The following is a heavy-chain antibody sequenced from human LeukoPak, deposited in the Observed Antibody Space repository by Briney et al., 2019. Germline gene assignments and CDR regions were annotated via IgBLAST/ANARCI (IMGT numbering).Heavy chain of an antibody. D-gene: IGHD5-12*01. CDR1: GFTFSSYS. J-gene: IGHJ4*02. Sequence: GGSLRLSCAASGFTFSSYSMNWVRQAPGKGLEWVSYISSSSSTIYYADSVKGRFTISRDNAKNSLYLQMNSLRAEDTAVYYCAREPPRYSGYDYNTISSYWGQGTLVTVSS. CDR3: AREPPRYSGYDYNTISSY. CDR2: ISSSSSTI. V-gene: IGHV3-48*01.